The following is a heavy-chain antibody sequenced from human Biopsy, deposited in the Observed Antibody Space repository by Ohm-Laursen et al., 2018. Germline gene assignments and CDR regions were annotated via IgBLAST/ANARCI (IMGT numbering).Heavy chain of an antibody. CDR3: ARASASQYYGVDV. CDR1: GFSFTTVGMR. Sequence: TQTLTLTCTFSGFSFTTVGMRVTWIRQAPGKALEWLAHIDWAGDTRYSASLKTRLSISKDTFKDQVVLTMTDIDPVDTATYYCARASASQYYGVDVWGQGTPVTVSS. D-gene: IGHD1-26*01. V-gene: IGHV2-70*04. J-gene: IGHJ6*02. CDR2: IDWAGDT.